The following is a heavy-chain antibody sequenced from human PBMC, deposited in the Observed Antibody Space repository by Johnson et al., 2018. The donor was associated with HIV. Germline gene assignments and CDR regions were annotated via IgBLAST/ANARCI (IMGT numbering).Heavy chain of an antibody. CDR3: AGPSVVTTLTTTPWAFDI. J-gene: IGHJ3*02. V-gene: IGHV3-30*04. D-gene: IGHD4-17*01. CDR2: ISYDGTNK. CDR1: GFTFSSYA. Sequence: QVQLVESGGGVVQPGRSLRLSCAASGFTFSSYAMHWVRQAPGKGLEWVAIISYDGTNKYYADSVKGRFTISRDNSKSMLYLQMNSLRAEDTAVYYCAGPSVVTTLTTTPWAFDIWGQGTMVTVSS.